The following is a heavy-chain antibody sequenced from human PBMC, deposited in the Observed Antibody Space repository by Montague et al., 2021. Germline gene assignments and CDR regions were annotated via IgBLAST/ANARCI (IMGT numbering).Heavy chain of an antibody. Sequence: SETLSLTCTVSGGSISSSSYYWGWLRQPPGKGLEWIGSIYYSGSTYYNPSLKSRVTISVDTSKNQFSMKLSSVTAADTAVYYCVSHIGHYCSSTSCHQYNWFDHWGQGTLVTVSS. J-gene: IGHJ5*02. V-gene: IGHV4-39*01. CDR1: GGSISSSSYY. CDR3: VSHIGHYCSSTSCHQYNWFDH. CDR2: IYYSGST. D-gene: IGHD2-2*01.